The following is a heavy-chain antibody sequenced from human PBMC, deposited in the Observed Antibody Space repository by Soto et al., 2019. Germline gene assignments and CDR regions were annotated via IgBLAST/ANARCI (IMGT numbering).Heavy chain of an antibody. V-gene: IGHV3-15*07. CDR2: IKSKALGGTT. CDR1: CFAFSNAW. Sequence: GGSLRLSCAGFCFAFSNAWINWVRQAPGKGLEWVGRIKSKALGGTTDFAAAVRGRFAITRDDSRNMAYMQMNSLNTEDTAVYYCTTDSYSTMIEGRYGYWGHGSLVTVSS. J-gene: IGHJ4*01. D-gene: IGHD3-22*01. CDR3: TTDSYSTMIEGRYGY.